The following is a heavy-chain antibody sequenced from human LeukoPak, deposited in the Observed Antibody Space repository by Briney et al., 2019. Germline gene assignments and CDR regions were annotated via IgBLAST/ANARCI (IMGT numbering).Heavy chain of an antibody. Sequence: GASVKLSCKASGGTFSSYAISWVRQAPGQGLEWMGGIIPIFGTANYAQKFQGIVTITTDESTSTAYMEPSSLRSEDTAVYYCARDYPPVAVAGTEGSGCFDPWGQRTLVTVSS. CDR3: ARDYPPVAVAGTEGSGCFDP. D-gene: IGHD6-19*01. J-gene: IGHJ5*02. V-gene: IGHV1-69*05. CDR1: GGTFSSYA. CDR2: IIPIFGTA.